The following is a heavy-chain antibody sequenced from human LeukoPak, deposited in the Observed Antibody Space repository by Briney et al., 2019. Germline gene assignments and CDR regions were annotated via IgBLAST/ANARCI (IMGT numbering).Heavy chain of an antibody. CDR1: GFTDSRNY. Sequence: GGSLRLSCAASGFTDSRNYMSWVRQAPGKGLEWVSVIYSGGSTYLADSVKGRFTISRDNSKNTLYLQMNSLRAEDTAVYYCARVDSSGWFYFDNWGQGTLVTVSS. J-gene: IGHJ4*02. CDR3: ARVDSSGWFYFDN. D-gene: IGHD6-19*01. CDR2: IYSGGST. V-gene: IGHV3-53*01.